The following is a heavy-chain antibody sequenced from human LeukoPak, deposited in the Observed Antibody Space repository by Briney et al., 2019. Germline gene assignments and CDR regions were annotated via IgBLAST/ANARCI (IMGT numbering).Heavy chain of an antibody. CDR3: VREVSGDPWYNWFDP. V-gene: IGHV3-74*01. D-gene: IGHD4-17*01. Sequence: TGGSLRLSCAASGFTFSSHWMHWVRHAPGKGLVWVSRINSDGSSTRYADSVKGRFTISRDNAKNTLYLQMNSLRAEDTAVYFCVREVSGDPWYNWFDPWGQGALVTVSS. CDR2: INSDGSST. CDR1: GFTFSSHW. J-gene: IGHJ5*02.